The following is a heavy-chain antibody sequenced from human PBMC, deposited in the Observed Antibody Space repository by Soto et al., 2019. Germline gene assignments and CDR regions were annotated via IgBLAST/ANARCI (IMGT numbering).Heavy chain of an antibody. CDR3: VRVFDTYYFDL. CDR1: GCTVSSNY. V-gene: IGHV3-66*01. CDR2: IYSGGNT. J-gene: IGHJ4*02. D-gene: IGHD3-9*01. Sequence: PGGSLRLSCAVSGCTVSSNYMSWVRQAPGKGLEWVSVIYSGGNTYYADSVKGRFTISRDNSKKTLYLQMNSLRAEDTAVYYCVRVFDTYYFDLWGQGNMVTVS.